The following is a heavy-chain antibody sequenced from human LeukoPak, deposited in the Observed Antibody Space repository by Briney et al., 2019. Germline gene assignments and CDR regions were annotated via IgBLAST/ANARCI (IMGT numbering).Heavy chain of an antibody. J-gene: IGHJ4*02. CDR1: GFTFKSYW. D-gene: IGHD2-15*01. Sequence: PGGSLRLSCADSGFTFKSYWMTWVRQAPGKGLEWVANIKQDGSEKYYVDSLKGRFTISRDNAKNSLYLQMNSLRAEDTAVYFCARVNVVVVAAFPLDWGQGTLVTVSS. CDR3: ARVNVVVVAAFPLD. CDR2: IKQDGSEK. V-gene: IGHV3-7*03.